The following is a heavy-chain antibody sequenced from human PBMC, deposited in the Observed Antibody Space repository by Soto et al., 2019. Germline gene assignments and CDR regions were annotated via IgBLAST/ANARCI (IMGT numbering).Heavy chain of an antibody. J-gene: IGHJ6*02. V-gene: IGHV1-46*01. CDR2: INPSGGST. D-gene: IGHD2-2*01. CDR3: ARPGAGYCISTSCSNDYSYGMDV. Sequence: VASVKVSCKASRYTFTSYYMHWVRQAPGQGLEWMGIINPSGGSTSYAQKFQGRVTMTRDTSTSTVYMELSSLRSEDTAVYYCARPGAGYCISTSCSNDYSYGMDVWGQGTTVTVSS. CDR1: RYTFTSYY.